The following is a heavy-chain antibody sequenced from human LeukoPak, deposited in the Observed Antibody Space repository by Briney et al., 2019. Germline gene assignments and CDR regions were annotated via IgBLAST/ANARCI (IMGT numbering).Heavy chain of an antibody. CDR3: AREGGFYRPLDY. CDR1: GGSVINTNW. J-gene: IGHJ4*02. Sequence: SETLSLTCGVSGGSVINTNWWTWGRQPPGKGLEWIGEVHLDGRTNYNPSLESRLTMSVDVSENQLSLNLPSVTAADTAVYYCAREGGFYRPLDYSGQGTLVTVSS. V-gene: IGHV4-4*02. D-gene: IGHD3-3*01. CDR2: VHLDGRT.